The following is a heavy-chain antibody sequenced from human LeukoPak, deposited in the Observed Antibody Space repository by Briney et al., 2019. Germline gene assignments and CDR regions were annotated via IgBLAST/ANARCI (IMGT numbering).Heavy chain of an antibody. Sequence: GRSLRLSCAASGFTFSSYAMHWVRQAPGKGLEWVAVISYDGSNKYYADSVEGRFTISRDNSKNTLYLQMNSLRAEDTAVYYCARDGDADYFDYWGQGTLVTVSS. CDR2: ISYDGSNK. CDR1: GFTFSSYA. J-gene: IGHJ4*02. D-gene: IGHD3-3*01. V-gene: IGHV3-30-3*01. CDR3: ARDGDADYFDY.